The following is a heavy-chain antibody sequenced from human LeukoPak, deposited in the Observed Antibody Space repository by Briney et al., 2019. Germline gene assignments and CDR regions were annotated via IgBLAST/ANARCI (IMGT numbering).Heavy chain of an antibody. CDR1: GGSISNYN. D-gene: IGHD6-19*01. CDR3: ARGSGWFFSNFYGMDI. J-gene: IGHJ6*02. V-gene: IGHV4-4*07. CDR2: ISTSGSP. Sequence: PSETLSLTCTVSGGSISNYNWSWIRQPAGKGLEWIGRISTSGSPNYNPSLKSRVTLSVDTSKYQFSLKLTSVTAADTAVYYCARGSGWFFSNFYGMDIWGQGTTVTVSS.